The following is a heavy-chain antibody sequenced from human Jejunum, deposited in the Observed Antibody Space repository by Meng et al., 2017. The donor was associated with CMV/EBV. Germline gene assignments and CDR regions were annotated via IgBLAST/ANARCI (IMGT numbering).Heavy chain of an antibody. CDR2: IKSKTAGGTT. Sequence: LACAAYGFTFNNAWESWVRQAPGKGLEWVGRIKSKTAGGTTDYAAPVKGRFTISRDNAKNSLYLQMNSLRADDTAVYYCAREIRPIDYWGQGTLVTVSS. J-gene: IGHJ4*02. CDR3: AREIRPIDY. D-gene: IGHD3-10*01. V-gene: IGHV3-15*01. CDR1: GFTFNNAW.